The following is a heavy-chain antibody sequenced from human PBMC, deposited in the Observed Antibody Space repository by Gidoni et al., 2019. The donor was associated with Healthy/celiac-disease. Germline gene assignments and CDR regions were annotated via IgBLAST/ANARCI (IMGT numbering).Heavy chain of an antibody. J-gene: IGHJ4*02. D-gene: IGHD3-9*01. V-gene: IGHV3-23*01. Sequence: EVQLLESGGGLVQPGGSLRLSCAASGFTFSSYAMRLVRQAPGKGLEWVSAISCSGGSTYYADSVKGRFTISRDNSKNTLYLQMNSLRAEDTAVYYCAIFPAYDKSPYWGQGTLVTVSS. CDR2: ISCSGGST. CDR1: GFTFSSYA. CDR3: AIFPAYDKSPY.